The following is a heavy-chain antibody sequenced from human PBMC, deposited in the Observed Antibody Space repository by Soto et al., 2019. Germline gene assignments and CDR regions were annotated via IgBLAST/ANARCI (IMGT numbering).Heavy chain of an antibody. J-gene: IGHJ3*02. CDR2: INPSGGST. D-gene: IGHD3-22*01. V-gene: IGHV1-46*01. Sequence: GXAVKVACTASGCPLTSYYMRWVRQAPGQGLEWMGIINPSGGSTSYAQKFQGRVTMTRDTSTSTVYMELSSLRSEDTAVYYCARGGDYYDSRDAFDIWGQGTMVTVSS. CDR1: GCPLTSYY. CDR3: ARGGDYYDSRDAFDI.